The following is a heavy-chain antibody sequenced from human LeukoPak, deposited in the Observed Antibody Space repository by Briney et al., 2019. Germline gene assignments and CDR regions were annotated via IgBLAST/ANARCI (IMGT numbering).Heavy chain of an antibody. CDR3: ARVRYYDFWSGMKKGLFDY. J-gene: IGHJ4*02. CDR1: GGSISSGGYY. Sequence: PSQTLSLTCTVSGGSISSGGYYWSWIRQHPGKGLEWIGYIYYSGSTYYNPSLKSRVTISVDTSKNQFSLKLSSVTAADTAVYYCARVRYYDFWSGMKKGLFDYWGQGTLVTVSS. CDR2: IYYSGST. D-gene: IGHD3-3*01. V-gene: IGHV4-31*03.